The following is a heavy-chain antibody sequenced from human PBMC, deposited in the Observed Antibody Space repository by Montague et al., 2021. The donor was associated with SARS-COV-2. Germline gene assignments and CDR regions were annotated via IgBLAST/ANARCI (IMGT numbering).Heavy chain of an antibody. Sequence: SETLSLTCIVSGGSISSSSYHWGWIRQPPGKGLEWIGYIYYTGSRKYNSSLKTRLTISVDTSKNQFSLKLSSVTAADTAVYYCARHARGEGYTSWFDSWGQGTLVTVSS. V-gene: IGHV4-61*05. D-gene: IGHD5-24*01. CDR3: ARHARGEGYTSWFDS. J-gene: IGHJ5*01. CDR1: GGSISSSSYH. CDR2: IYYTGSR.